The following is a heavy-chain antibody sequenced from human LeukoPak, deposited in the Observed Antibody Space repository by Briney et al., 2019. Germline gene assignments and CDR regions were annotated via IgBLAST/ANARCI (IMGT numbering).Heavy chain of an antibody. D-gene: IGHD6-19*01. V-gene: IGHV6-1*01. J-gene: IGHJ2*01. Sequence: SQTLSLTCAISGDSVSSNSATWNWIRQSPSRGLEWLGRTYYRSKWYNDYAVSVKSRITINPGTSKNQFSLQLNSVTPEDTAVYYCARDGMAVAVGYFDLWGRGTLVTVSS. CDR3: ARDGMAVAVGYFDL. CDR2: TYYRSKWYN. CDR1: GDSVSSNSAT.